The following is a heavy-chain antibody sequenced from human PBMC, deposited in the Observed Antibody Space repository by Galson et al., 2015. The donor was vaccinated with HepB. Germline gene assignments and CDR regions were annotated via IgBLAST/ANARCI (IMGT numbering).Heavy chain of an antibody. Sequence: SETLSLTCTVSGGSISSYYWSWIRQPPGKGLEWIGYIYYSGSTNYNPSLKSRVTISVDTSKNQFSLKLSSVTAADTAVYYCASVMVRGGTGLGIFDYWGQGTLVTVSS. CDR1: GGSISSYY. J-gene: IGHJ4*02. D-gene: IGHD3-10*01. CDR3: ASVMVRGGTGLGIFDY. CDR2: IYYSGST. V-gene: IGHV4-59*12.